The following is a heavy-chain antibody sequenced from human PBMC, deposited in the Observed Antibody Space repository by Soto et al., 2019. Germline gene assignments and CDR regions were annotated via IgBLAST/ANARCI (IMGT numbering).Heavy chain of an antibody. V-gene: IGHV3-30-3*01. CDR3: ARDPGRYFDY. J-gene: IGHJ4*02. D-gene: IGHD3-9*01. Sequence: QVQLVESGGGVVQPGRSLRLSWAASGFTFSSYAMHWVRQAPGKGLEWVAVISYDGSNKYYADSVKGRFTISRDNSKNTLYLQMNSLRAEDTAVYYCARDPGRYFDYWGQGTLVTVSS. CDR1: GFTFSSYA. CDR2: ISYDGSNK.